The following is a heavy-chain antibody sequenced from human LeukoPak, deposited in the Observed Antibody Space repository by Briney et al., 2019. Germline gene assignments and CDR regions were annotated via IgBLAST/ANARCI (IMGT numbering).Heavy chain of an antibody. CDR1: GGSISSGSYY. D-gene: IGHD2-2*01. CDR3: AGTTQIVVVPAAKRGGVYNWFDP. J-gene: IGHJ5*02. Sequence: SETLSLTCTVSGGSISSGSYYWSWIRQPAGKGLEWIGRIYTSGSTNYNPSLKSRVTISVDRSKNQFSLKLSSVTAADTAVYYCAGTTQIVVVPAAKRGGVYNWFDPWGQGTLVTVSS. CDR2: IYTSGST. V-gene: IGHV4-61*02.